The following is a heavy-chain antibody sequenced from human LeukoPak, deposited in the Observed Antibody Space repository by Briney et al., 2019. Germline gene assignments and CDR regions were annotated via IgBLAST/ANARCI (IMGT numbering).Heavy chain of an antibody. J-gene: IGHJ4*02. V-gene: IGHV4-59*08. CDR3: ARHKSSGWYVYVLDY. Sequence: PSETLSLTCTVSVGSISSCYWSWIRQPPGKGLEWIGYIYYSGSTNYNPSLKSRVTISVDTSKNQFSLKLSSVTATDTAVYYCARHKSSGWYVYVLDYWGQGTLVTVSS. CDR2: IYYSGST. CDR1: VGSISSCY. D-gene: IGHD6-19*01.